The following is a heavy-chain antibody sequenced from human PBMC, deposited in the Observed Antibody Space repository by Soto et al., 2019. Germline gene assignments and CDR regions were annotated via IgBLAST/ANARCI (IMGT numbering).Heavy chain of an antibody. CDR3: AKDRVEMATITALDFDY. J-gene: IGHJ4*02. D-gene: IGHD5-12*01. CDR1: GFTFADYT. CDR2: ISWDGGST. V-gene: IGHV3-43*01. Sequence: GGSLRLSCAASGFTFADYTMHWVRQAPGKGLEWVSLISWDGGSTYYADSVKGRFTISRDNSKNSLYLQMNSLRTEDTALYYCAKDRVEMATITALDFDYWGQGTLVTLSS.